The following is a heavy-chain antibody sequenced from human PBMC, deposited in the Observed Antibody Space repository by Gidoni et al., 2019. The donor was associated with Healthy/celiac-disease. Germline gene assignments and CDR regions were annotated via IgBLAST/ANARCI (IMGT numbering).Heavy chain of an antibody. CDR2: IDWDDDK. D-gene: IGHD2-15*01. Sequence: QVTLKESGPALVQPTQTLTLTCPFSGFSLSTSGMRVSWIRQPPGKALEWLARIDWDDDKFYSTSLKTRLTISKDTSKNQVVLTMTNMDPVDTATYYCARSPGSPDWCDPWGQGTLVTVSS. CDR3: ARSPGSPDWCDP. V-gene: IGHV2-70*04. CDR1: GFSLSTSGMR. J-gene: IGHJ5*02.